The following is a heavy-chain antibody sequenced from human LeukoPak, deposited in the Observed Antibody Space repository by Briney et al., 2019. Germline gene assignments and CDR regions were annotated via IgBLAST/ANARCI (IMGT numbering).Heavy chain of an antibody. J-gene: IGHJ4*02. Sequence: ASVKVSCKASGYTFTSYYMHWVRQAPGQGLEWMGIINPGGGSTSYAQKFQGRVTMTRDTSTSTVYMELSSLRSEDTAVYYCAREVGGSYRFDYFDYWGQGTLVTVSS. D-gene: IGHD1-26*01. CDR2: INPGGGST. CDR3: AREVGGSYRFDYFDY. CDR1: GYTFTSYY. V-gene: IGHV1-46*01.